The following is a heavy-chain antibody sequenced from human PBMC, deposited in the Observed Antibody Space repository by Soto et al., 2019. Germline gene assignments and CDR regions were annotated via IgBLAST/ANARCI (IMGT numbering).Heavy chain of an antibody. CDR2: IYYSGST. D-gene: IGHD3-3*01. CDR3: ARDIGVPVFGHFDY. V-gene: IGHV4-31*03. Sequence: SETLSLTCTVSGGSISSGGYYWSWIRQHPGKGLEWIGYIYYSGSTYYNPSLKSRVTISVDTSKNQFSLKLSSVTAADTAVYYCARDIGVPVFGHFDYWGQGTLVTVSS. J-gene: IGHJ4*02. CDR1: GGSISSGGYY.